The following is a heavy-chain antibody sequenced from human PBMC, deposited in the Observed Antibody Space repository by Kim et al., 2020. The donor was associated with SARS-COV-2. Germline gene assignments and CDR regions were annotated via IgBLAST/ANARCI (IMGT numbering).Heavy chain of an antibody. CDR3: ARHKAGLLWFGELFDWFDP. Sequence: SETLSRTCTVSGGSISSYYWSWIRQPPGKGLEWNGYIYYSGSTNYNPSLKSRVTISVDTSKNQFSLKLSSVTAADTAVYYCARHKAGLLWFGELFDWFDPWGQGTLVTVSS. J-gene: IGHJ5*02. CDR2: IYYSGST. D-gene: IGHD3-10*01. V-gene: IGHV4-59*08. CDR1: GGSISSYY.